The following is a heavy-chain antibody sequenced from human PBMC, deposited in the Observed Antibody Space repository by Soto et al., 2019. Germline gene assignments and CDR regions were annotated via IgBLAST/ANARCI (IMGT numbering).Heavy chain of an antibody. CDR2: IFYTGRT. V-gene: IGHV4-39*01. Sequence: SETVSLTXTISGGSISSPSHYWGWVRQPPGKGLEWIGSIFYTGRTYYTPSLKSRVSISVDTSKNQLSLNLSSVTAADTAVYFCAGQTFTIAAASFGRSNWFDPWGPGTLVTVSS. D-gene: IGHD6-25*01. J-gene: IGHJ5*02. CDR1: GGSISSPSHY. CDR3: AGQTFTIAAASFGRSNWFDP.